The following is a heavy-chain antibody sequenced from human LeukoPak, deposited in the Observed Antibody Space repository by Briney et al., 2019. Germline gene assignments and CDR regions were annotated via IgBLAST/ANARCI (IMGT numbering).Heavy chain of an antibody. D-gene: IGHD5-18*01. V-gene: IGHV3-33*06. CDR3: AKDLSYGSNWFDP. CDR2: IWYDGSKK. Sequence: PGGSLRLSCAASGFTFSSHGMHWVRQAPGKGLEWVALIWYDGSKKNYADSVKGRFPISRDDSKSTLYLQINSLRAEDTAVYYCAKDLSYGSNWFDPWGQGTLVTVSS. CDR1: GFTFSSHG. J-gene: IGHJ5*02.